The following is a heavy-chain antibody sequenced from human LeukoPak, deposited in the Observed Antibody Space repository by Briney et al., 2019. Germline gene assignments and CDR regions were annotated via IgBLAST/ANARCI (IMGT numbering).Heavy chain of an antibody. V-gene: IGHV3-23*01. CDR2: ISGGGETT. Sequence: GGSLRPSCAASGFTFNNYAMNWVRQAPGKGLEWVSSISGGGETTYYADSAKGRFTISRGNSQNTLYLQMNSLRAEDTAVYYCARDYADYVGYFFFDYWGQGTLVTVSS. CDR1: GFTFNNYA. J-gene: IGHJ4*02. CDR3: ARDYADYVGYFFFDY. D-gene: IGHD4-17*01.